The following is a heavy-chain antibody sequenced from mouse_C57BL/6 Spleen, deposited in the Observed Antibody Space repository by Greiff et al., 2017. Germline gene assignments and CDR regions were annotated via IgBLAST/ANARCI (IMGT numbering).Heavy chain of an antibody. CDR3: ARGTTVVEEDFAY. CDR1: GYTFTSYW. D-gene: IGHD1-1*01. J-gene: IGHJ3*01. CDR2: IYPGSGST. V-gene: IGHV1-55*01. Sequence: VQLQQPGAELVKPGASVTMSCKASGYTFTSYWITWVKQRPGQGLAWIGDIYPGSGSTNYNEKFKSKATLTVDTSSSTAYMQLSSLTSEDSAVFYCARGTTVVEEDFAYWGQGTLVTVPA.